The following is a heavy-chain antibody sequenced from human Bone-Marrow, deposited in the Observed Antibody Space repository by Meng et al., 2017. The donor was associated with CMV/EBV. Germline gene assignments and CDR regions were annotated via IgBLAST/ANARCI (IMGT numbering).Heavy chain of an antibody. CDR1: GFTFSGSA. V-gene: IGHV3-73*01. D-gene: IGHD2-2*01. J-gene: IGHJ4*02. CDR3: TYPSKYQLLLDY. CDR2: IRSKANSYAT. Sequence: GGSLRLSCAASGFTFSGSAMHWVRQASGKGLEWVGRIRSKANSYATAYAASVKGRFTISRDDSKNMAYLQMNSLETEDTAVYYCTYPSKYQLLLDYWGQGTLVTVSS.